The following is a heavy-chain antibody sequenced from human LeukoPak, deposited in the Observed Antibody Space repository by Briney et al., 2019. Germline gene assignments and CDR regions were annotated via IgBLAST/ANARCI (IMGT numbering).Heavy chain of an antibody. CDR3: ARDRRSGYSYEGS. CDR1: GFTVSDNY. CDR2: MYSGGDP. V-gene: IGHV3-53*01. Sequence: PGGSLRLSCAASGFTVSDNYMSWVRQAPGKGLEWVSVMYSGGDPYYADSVKGRFTFSRDLSKNTLYLQMTGLRPKDTAMYYCARDRRSGYSYEGSWGQGALVTVSS. J-gene: IGHJ5*02. D-gene: IGHD5-18*01.